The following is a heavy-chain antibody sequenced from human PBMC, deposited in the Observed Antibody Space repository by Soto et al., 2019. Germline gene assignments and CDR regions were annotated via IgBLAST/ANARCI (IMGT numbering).Heavy chain of an antibody. CDR3: AKGLSYYDSSGYSDAFDI. Sequence: HVQLVQSGAEVKKPGSSVKVSCKASGGTFSSYGVSWVRQAPGQGLEWMGRIIPVFGIEHYAQKSQGRVTVTADESTRTAYMELSGLTSEDTAVYYCAKGLSYYDSSGYSDAFDIWGHWTLVTVSS. CDR1: GGTFSSYG. J-gene: IGHJ3*02. D-gene: IGHD3-22*01. V-gene: IGHV1-69*01. CDR2: IIPVFGIE.